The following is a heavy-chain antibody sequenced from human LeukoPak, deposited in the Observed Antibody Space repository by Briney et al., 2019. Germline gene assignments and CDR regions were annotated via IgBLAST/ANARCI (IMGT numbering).Heavy chain of an antibody. J-gene: IGHJ3*02. CDR1: GFTFSSYA. Sequence: PGGSLRLSCAASGFTFSSYAMHWVRQAPGKGLEWVAVISYDGSNKYYADSVKGRFTISRDNSKNTLYLQMNSLRAEDTAVYYCAREEVDAFDIWGQGTMVTVSS. CDR2: ISYDGSNK. CDR3: AREEVDAFDI. V-gene: IGHV3-30-3*01.